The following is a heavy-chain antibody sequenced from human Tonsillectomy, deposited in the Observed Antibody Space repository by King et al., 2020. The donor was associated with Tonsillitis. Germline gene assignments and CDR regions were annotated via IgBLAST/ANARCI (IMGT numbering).Heavy chain of an antibody. J-gene: IGHJ4*02. CDR3: ARSGSGSNLGARDY. Sequence: VQLVESGGGVVQPGRSLRLSCAASGFTFSSYGMLWVRQAPGKGLEWVAVIWYDGTNKYYADSVKGRFTISRDNSKNTLYLQMNSLRAEDTAVYYCARSGSGSNLGARDYWGQGTLVTVSS. CDR2: IWYDGTNK. CDR1: GFTFSSYG. V-gene: IGHV3-33*01. D-gene: IGHD1-26*01.